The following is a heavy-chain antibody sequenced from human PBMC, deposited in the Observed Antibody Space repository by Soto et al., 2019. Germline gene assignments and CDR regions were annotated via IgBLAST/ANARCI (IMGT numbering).Heavy chain of an antibody. CDR3: ARGDRGAFAL. CDR2: IHSDGSST. Sequence: EVQLVESGGGLVRPGGSLRLSCAASGFTFSYYWMHWVRQAPGKGLVWVSRIHSDGSSTTYADFVKGRCIISRDNARNTVDLQMNSVRVEDTAVYYCARGDRGAFALWGQGTVVTVSS. J-gene: IGHJ3*01. CDR1: GFTFSYYW. D-gene: IGHD1-26*01. V-gene: IGHV3-74*01.